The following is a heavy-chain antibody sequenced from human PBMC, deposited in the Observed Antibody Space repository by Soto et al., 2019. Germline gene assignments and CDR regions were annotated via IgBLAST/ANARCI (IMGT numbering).Heavy chain of an antibody. V-gene: IGHV1-69*02. CDR1: GGTFSTLT. J-gene: IGHJ5*02. Sequence: QVQLVQSEAEVKRPGSSEKVSCKASGGTFSTLTINWVRQAPGQGLEWMGRIIPFFGWAVYAQTFQCRVILSADRSSITAYMELSSLTSADTAVYYCSGRPDTPLVTETWGQGTLVTVSS. CDR3: SGRPDTPLVTET. CDR2: IIPFFGWA. D-gene: IGHD2-21*02.